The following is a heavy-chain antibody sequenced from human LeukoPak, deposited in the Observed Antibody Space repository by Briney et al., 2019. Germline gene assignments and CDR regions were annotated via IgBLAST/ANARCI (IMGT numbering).Heavy chain of an antibody. CDR1: GYSFTDYY. CDR2: INPNSGHT. J-gene: IGHJ4*02. Sequence: ASVTVSCKTSGYSFTDYYLHWVRPAPGQGLEWMGWINPNSGHTYYAPKFQGWVTLTTDTSITTAYMELSSLISGDTALYYCARDSSDILTGYYHFWGQGTLVTVSS. D-gene: IGHD3-9*01. CDR3: ARDSSDILTGYYHF. V-gene: IGHV1-2*04.